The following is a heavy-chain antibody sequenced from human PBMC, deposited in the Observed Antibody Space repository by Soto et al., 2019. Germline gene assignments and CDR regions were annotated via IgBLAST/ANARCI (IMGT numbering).Heavy chain of an antibody. D-gene: IGHD1-26*01. CDR2: IYYSGST. CDR3: AQGRVGASGYLDY. V-gene: IGHV4-39*01. Sequence: PSETLSLTCTVSGGSISSSSYYLGWIRQPPGKGLEWIGSIYYSGSTYYNPSLKSRVTISVDTSKNQFSLKLSSVTAADTAVYYCAQGRVGASGYLDYGGQGTLVTVSS. J-gene: IGHJ4*02. CDR1: GGSISSSSYY.